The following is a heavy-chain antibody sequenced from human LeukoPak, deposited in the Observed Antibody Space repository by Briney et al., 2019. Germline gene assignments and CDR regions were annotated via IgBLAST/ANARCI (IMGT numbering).Heavy chain of an antibody. V-gene: IGHV3-74*01. Sequence: GGSLRLSCAASGFTFSSYWMHWVRQATGKGLLWVSHINSDGTSTSYADSVKGRFTISRNNAKNTLYLQMDSLRAKDTAVYYCAIDFADLGGYWGQGALVTVSS. J-gene: IGHJ4*02. D-gene: IGHD3-16*01. CDR2: INSDGTST. CDR1: GFTFSSYW. CDR3: AIDFADLGGY.